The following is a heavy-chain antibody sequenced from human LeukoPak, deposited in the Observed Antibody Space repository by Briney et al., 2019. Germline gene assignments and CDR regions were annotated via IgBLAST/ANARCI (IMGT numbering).Heavy chain of an antibody. Sequence: GASVKVSCKTSGDSFTSCGISWVRQAPGQGLEWMGWISGYNGNTRYAQKLQGRVTMTRDTSTSTFYMELMSLRSDDTAVYYCARDGHRMYYYYNGMDVWGQGTTVTVSS. V-gene: IGHV1-18*01. D-gene: IGHD2-8*01. CDR1: GDSFTSCG. J-gene: IGHJ6*02. CDR2: ISGYNGNT. CDR3: ARDGHRMYYYYNGMDV.